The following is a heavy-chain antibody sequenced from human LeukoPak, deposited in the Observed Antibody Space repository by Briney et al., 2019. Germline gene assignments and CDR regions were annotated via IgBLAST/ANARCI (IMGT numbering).Heavy chain of an antibody. D-gene: IGHD3-22*01. CDR3: ARDIYYHDSSAYYYFDY. CDR2: ISAYNGNT. J-gene: IGHJ4*02. CDR1: GYTFSNFG. V-gene: IGHV1-18*01. Sequence: ASVKVSXKASGYTFSNFGISWVRQAPGQGLEWMGWISAYNGNTNYAQKLQGRVTMTTDTSTSTAYMELRSLRSDDTAIYYCARDIYYHDSSAYYYFDYWGQGTLVTVSS.